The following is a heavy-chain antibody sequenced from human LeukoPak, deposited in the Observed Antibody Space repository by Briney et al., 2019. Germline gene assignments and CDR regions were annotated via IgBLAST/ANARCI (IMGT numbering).Heavy chain of an antibody. J-gene: IGHJ4*02. CDR2: INPSGGST. CDR1: GYTFTSYF. Sequence: ASVKVSCKASGYTFTSYFIHWVRQAPGQGLEWLGVINPSGGSTSYAQKFQGRVTMTRDTSTSTVYMELRSLRSEDTAVYYCARHSSSSGEFDYWGQGTLVTVSS. CDR3: ARHSSSSGEFDY. D-gene: IGHD6-6*01. V-gene: IGHV1-46*01.